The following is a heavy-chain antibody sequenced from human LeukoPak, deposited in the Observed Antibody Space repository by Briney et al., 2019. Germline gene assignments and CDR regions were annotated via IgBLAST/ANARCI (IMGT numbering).Heavy chain of an antibody. V-gene: IGHV3-23*01. CDR2: ISGSGGST. J-gene: IGHJ4*02. D-gene: IGHD1-26*01. Sequence: PGGSLRLSCAASGFTFSSYATSWVRQAPGKGLEWVSAISGSGGSTYYADSVKGRFTISRDNSKNTLYLQMNSLRAEDTAVYYCARSPSYSGSSRFNFDYWGQGTLVTVSS. CDR1: GFTFSSYA. CDR3: ARSPSYSGSSRFNFDY.